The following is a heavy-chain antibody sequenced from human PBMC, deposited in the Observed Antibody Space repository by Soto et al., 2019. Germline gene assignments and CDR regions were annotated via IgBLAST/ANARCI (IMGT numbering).Heavy chain of an antibody. J-gene: IGHJ4*02. V-gene: IGHV3-33*01. CDR1: GFTFSSYG. CDR2: IWYDGSNK. CDR3: ARDGGSYGDYVFGY. D-gene: IGHD4-17*01. Sequence: QVQLVESGGGVVQPGRSLRLSCAASGFTFSSYGMHWVRQAPGKGLEWVAVIWYDGSNKYYADSVKGRFTISRDNSKNTMYLQMTSLRAEDTAVYYCARDGGSYGDYVFGYWGQGTLVTVSS.